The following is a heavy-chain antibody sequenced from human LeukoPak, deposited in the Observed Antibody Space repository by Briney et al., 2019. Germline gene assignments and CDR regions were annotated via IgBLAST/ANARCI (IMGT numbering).Heavy chain of an antibody. CDR1: GGSISSYY. CDR2: IYYSGST. V-gene: IGHV4-59*01. Sequence: SETLSLTCTVSGGSISSYYWSWMRQPPGKEREGMGYIYYSGSTNYNPSLKSRVTISVDTSKNQFSLKLSSVTAADTAVYYCARADTAMVRLYDYWGQGTLVTVSS. J-gene: IGHJ4*02. CDR3: ARADTAMVRLYDY. D-gene: IGHD5-18*01.